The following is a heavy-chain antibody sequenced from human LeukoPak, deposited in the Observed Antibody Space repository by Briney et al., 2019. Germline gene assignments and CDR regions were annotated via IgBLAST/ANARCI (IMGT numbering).Heavy chain of an antibody. V-gene: IGHV3-30-3*01. CDR2: ISYDGSNK. J-gene: IGHJ4*02. CDR3: ARDRGSSGWYPHFDY. Sequence: PPGGSLRLSCAASGFTFSKYAMHWVRQAPVKGLEWVAVISYDGSNKYYADSVKGRFTISRENSKNTLYLQMNSLRAEDTAVYYCARDRGSSGWYPHFDYWGQGTLVTVSS. D-gene: IGHD6-19*01. CDR1: GFTFSKYA.